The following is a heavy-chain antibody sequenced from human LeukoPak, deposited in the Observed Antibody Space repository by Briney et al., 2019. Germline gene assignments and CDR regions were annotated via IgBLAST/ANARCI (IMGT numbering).Heavy chain of an antibody. Sequence: SETLSLTCTVSGGSISSYYWRWIRQPPGKGLEWIGYIYYSGSTNYNPSLKSRVTISVGTSKNQFSLKLSSVTAADTAVYYCARGLRGWNFDYWGQGTLVTVSS. J-gene: IGHJ4*02. CDR1: GGSISSYY. V-gene: IGHV4-59*01. CDR2: IYYSGST. D-gene: IGHD6-19*01. CDR3: ARGLRGWNFDY.